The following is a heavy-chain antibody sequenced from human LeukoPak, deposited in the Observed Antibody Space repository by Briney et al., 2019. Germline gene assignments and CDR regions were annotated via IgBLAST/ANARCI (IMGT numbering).Heavy chain of an antibody. CDR1: GFTFSSYS. D-gene: IGHD6-19*01. CDR3: ARDSEVRIAVAGTGNGY. CDR2: IGSSSSYI. J-gene: IGHJ4*02. Sequence: GGSLRLSCAASGFTFSSYSMNWVRQAPGKGLEWVSSIGSSSSYIYYADSVKGRFTISRDNAKNSLYLQMNSLRAEDTAVYYCARDSEVRIAVAGTGNGYWGQGTLVTVSS. V-gene: IGHV3-21*01.